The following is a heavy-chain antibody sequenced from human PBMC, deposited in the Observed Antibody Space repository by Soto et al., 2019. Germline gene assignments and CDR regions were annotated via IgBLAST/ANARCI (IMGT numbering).Heavy chain of an antibody. J-gene: IGHJ4*02. Sequence: PSETLSLTCTVSGGSISSYYWSWIRQPPGKGLEWIGYIYYSGSTNYNPSLKSRVTISVDTSKNQFSLKLSSVTAADTAVYYCARDRVTTGGYYLDYWGQGTLVTVSS. CDR1: GGSISSYY. CDR3: ARDRVTTGGYYLDY. D-gene: IGHD4-17*01. CDR2: IYYSGST. V-gene: IGHV4-59*01.